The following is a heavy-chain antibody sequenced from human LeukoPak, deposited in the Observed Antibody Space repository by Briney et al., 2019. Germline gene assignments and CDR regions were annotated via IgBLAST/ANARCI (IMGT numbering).Heavy chain of an antibody. J-gene: IGHJ4*02. Sequence: GASVKVSCKASGYTFTTYYIRWVRQAPGQGLEWMGIINPSGGSTTYAQIFQGRVTLTRDTSTSTVYMELSSLRSDDTAVYYCARAPKGVTTGYFDHWGQGILVTVSS. CDR1: GYTFTTYY. CDR3: ARAPKGVTTGYFDH. V-gene: IGHV1-46*01. D-gene: IGHD1-26*01. CDR2: INPSGGST.